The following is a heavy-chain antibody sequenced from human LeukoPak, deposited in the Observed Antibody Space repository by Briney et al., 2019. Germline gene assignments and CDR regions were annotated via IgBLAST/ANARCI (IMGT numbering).Heavy chain of an antibody. D-gene: IGHD6-19*01. CDR2: IIPIFGTA. J-gene: IGHJ4*02. V-gene: IGHV1-69*13. Sequence: SVKVSCKASGYTFTSYDISWVRQAPGQGLEWMGGIIPIFGTANYAQKFQGRVTITADESTSTAYMELSSLRSEDTAVYYCARVSDSSGWSLFDYWGQGTLVTVSS. CDR1: GYTFTSYD. CDR3: ARVSDSSGWSLFDY.